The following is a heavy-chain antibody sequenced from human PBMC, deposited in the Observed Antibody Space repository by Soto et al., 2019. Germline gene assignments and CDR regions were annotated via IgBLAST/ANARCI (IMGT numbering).Heavy chain of an antibody. CDR2: IYDIGNT. V-gene: IGHV4-59*01. J-gene: IGHJ6*02. Sequence: QVQLQESGPGLVKPSETLSLTCTVSGDSINNYYWIWIRQPPGKGLEWIGYIYDIGNTSYNPSLKSRLTISVDTSKIQFSLKLKSVTAADTAVYYCARGTKYYYQGMDVWGQGTTVTVSS. CDR3: ARGTKYYYQGMDV. CDR1: GDSINNYY.